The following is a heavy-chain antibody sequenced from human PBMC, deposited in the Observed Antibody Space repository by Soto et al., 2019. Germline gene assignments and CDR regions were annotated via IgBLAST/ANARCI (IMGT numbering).Heavy chain of an antibody. CDR3: ARRGYSYGLDV. V-gene: IGHV5-51*01. Sequence: GESLKISCKGSGYNFATYWIAWVRQLPGKGPEWMGNIYPGDSDTSYSPSFQGQVTISVDKSISTAYLQWNSLKASDTAVYYCARRGYSYGLDVWGQGTKVTVSS. CDR1: GYNFATYW. CDR2: IYPGDSDT. J-gene: IGHJ6*02. D-gene: IGHD5-18*01.